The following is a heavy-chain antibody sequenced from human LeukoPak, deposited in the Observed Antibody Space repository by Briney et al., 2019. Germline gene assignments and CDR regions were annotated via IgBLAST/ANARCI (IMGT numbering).Heavy chain of an antibody. CDR2: INPNSGGT. CDR1: GYTFTGYY. Sequence: ASVKVSFKASGYTFTGYYMHWVRQAPGQGLEWMGWINPNSGGTNYARKFQGRVTMTRDTSISTAYMELSRLRSDDTAVYYCARDLGSGWYRGWFDPWGQGTLVTVSS. J-gene: IGHJ5*02. D-gene: IGHD6-19*01. V-gene: IGHV1-2*02. CDR3: ARDLGSGWYRGWFDP.